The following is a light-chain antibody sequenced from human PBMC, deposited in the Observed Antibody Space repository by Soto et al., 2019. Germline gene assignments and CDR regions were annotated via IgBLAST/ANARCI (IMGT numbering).Light chain of an antibody. CDR2: KAS. CDR1: QTISSW. CDR3: QHYHSYSQA. V-gene: IGKV1-5*03. Sequence: DIQMTQPPSTLSGSVGDRVTITCRASQTISSWLAWYQQKSGKAPKLLIYKASTLKSGVPSRFSGSGSGTEFTLTISSLQPDDFATYYCQHYHSYSQAFGQGPKVELK. J-gene: IGKJ1*01.